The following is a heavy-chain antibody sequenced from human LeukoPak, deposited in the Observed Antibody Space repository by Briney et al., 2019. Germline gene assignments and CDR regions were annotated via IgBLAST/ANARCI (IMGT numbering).Heavy chain of an antibody. CDR2: IIPIFGTA. V-gene: IGHV1-69*05. J-gene: IGHJ6*03. CDR3: ARDGRADIVVVPAAITRYYYYMDV. D-gene: IGHD2-2*01. CDR1: GGTFSSYA. Sequence: VASVKVSCKASGGTFSSYAISWVRQAPGQGLEWMGRIIPIFGTANYAQKFQGRVTITTDESTSTAYVELSSLRSEDTAVYYCARDGRADIVVVPAAITRYYYYMDVWGKGTTVTVSS.